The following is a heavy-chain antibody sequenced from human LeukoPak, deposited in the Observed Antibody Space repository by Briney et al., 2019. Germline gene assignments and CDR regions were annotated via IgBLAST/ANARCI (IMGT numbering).Heavy chain of an antibody. V-gene: IGHV1-69*13. J-gene: IGHJ4*02. CDR1: GYTFTSYG. Sequence: SVKVSCKASGYTFTSYGISWVRQAPGQGLEWMGGIIPIFGTANYAQKFQGRVTITADESTSTAYMELSSLRSEDTAVYYCARAAGIAVAGPPGYWGQGTLVTASS. CDR2: IIPIFGTA. D-gene: IGHD6-19*01. CDR3: ARAAGIAVAGPPGY.